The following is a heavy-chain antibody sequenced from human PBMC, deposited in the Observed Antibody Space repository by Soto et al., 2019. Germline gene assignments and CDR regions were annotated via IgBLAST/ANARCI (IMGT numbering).Heavy chain of an antibody. CDR3: ARANPTVTTGY. Sequence: GSLRLSCAASGFTFSSYSMNWVRQAPGKGLEWVSYISSSSSTIYYADSVKGRFTISRDNAKNSLYLQMNSLRAEDTAVYYCARANPTVTTGYWGQGTLVTVSS. CDR1: GFTFSSYS. D-gene: IGHD4-17*01. CDR2: ISSSSSTI. J-gene: IGHJ4*02. V-gene: IGHV3-48*01.